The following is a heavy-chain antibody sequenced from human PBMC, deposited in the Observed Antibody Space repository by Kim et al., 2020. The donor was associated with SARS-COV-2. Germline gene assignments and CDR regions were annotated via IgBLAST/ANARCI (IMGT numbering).Heavy chain of an antibody. J-gene: IGHJ6*02. CDR2: MNPNSGNT. CDR1: GYTFTSYD. D-gene: IGHD6-13*01. CDR3: ASQRYSSSWYGYYYYYGMDV. Sequence: ASVKVSCKASGYTFTSYDINWVRQATGQGLEWMGWMNPNSGNTGYAQKFQGRVTMTRNTSISTAYMELSSLRSEDTAVYYCASQRYSSSWYGYYYYYGMDVWGQGTTVTVSS. V-gene: IGHV1-8*01.